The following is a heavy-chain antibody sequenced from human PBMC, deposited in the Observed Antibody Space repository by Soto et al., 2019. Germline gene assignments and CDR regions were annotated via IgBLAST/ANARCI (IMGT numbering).Heavy chain of an antibody. CDR1: GFTFSSYA. CDR2: ISGSGGST. V-gene: IGHV3-23*01. CDR3: AKSAMVRGVIMANYYYCGMDV. J-gene: IGHJ6*02. D-gene: IGHD3-10*01. Sequence: SLRLSCAASGFTFSSYAMSWVRQAPGKGLEWVSAISGSGGSTYYADSVKGRFTISRDNSKNTLYLQMNSLRAEDTAVYYCAKSAMVRGVIMANYYYCGMDVWGQGTTVTVSS.